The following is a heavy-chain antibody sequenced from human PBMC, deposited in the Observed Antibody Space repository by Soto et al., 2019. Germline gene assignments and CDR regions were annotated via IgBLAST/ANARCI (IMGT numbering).Heavy chain of an antibody. CDR2: IYYDGST. J-gene: IGHJ5*02. CDR3: ARDQLRSGLYVWFDP. CDR1: GGSISTYY. D-gene: IGHD6-25*01. Sequence: SETLSLTCTVSGGSISTYYLSWIRQPPGKGLEWIGYIYYDGSTSYNPSLRSRVTISVDTSKNQFSLILSSVTSADTAVYYCARDQLRSGLYVWFDPWGQGTLVTVSS. V-gene: IGHV4-59*01.